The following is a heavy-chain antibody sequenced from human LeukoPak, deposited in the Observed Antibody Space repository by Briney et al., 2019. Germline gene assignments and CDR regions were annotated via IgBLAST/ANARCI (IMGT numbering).Heavy chain of an antibody. D-gene: IGHD3-10*01. CDR2: ISSSSTSI. V-gene: IGHV3-48*02. Sequence: PGGSLRLSCAASEFTLTTFGMNWVRQGPGKGLEWVSCISSSSTSIFYAVSVKGRFTISRDDAKNSLYLQMNSLRDEDTAVYYCAREFTGILDYWGQGTLVTVSS. CDR1: EFTLTTFG. CDR3: AREFTGILDY. J-gene: IGHJ4*02.